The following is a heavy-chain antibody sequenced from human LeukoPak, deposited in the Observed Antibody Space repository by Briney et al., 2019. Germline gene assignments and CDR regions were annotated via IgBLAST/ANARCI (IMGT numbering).Heavy chain of an antibody. CDR2: IYSGGST. Sequence: GGSLRLSCAASGFTVSSNYMSWIRQAPGKGLEWVSIIYSGGSTYYADSVKGRFTISRDNAKNSLYLQMNSLRAEDTAVYYCARDLSGTKGYWGQGTLVTVSS. D-gene: IGHD1-26*01. J-gene: IGHJ4*02. V-gene: IGHV3-53*01. CDR3: ARDLSGTKGY. CDR1: GFTVSSNY.